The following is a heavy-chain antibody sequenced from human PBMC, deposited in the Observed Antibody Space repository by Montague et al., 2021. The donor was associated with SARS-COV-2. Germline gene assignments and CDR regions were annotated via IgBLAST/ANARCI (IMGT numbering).Heavy chain of an antibody. CDR2: IYYSGSS. Sequence: SETLSLTCTVPGGPMNSYYWSWIRQAPGKGLEWIGWIYYSGSSYSYPSLKSRLTITADTSRTEFYLKLTSVTAADTAVYFCSGHGAFNNYEDFDYWGQGTLVTVSS. CDR3: SGHGAFNNYEDFDY. V-gene: IGHV4-59*08. D-gene: IGHD4-11*01. J-gene: IGHJ4*02. CDR1: GGPMNSYY.